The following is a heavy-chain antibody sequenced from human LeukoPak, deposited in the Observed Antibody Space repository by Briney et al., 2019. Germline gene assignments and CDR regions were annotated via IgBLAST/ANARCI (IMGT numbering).Heavy chain of an antibody. J-gene: IGHJ5*02. CDR3: ATYCSSTSCSRANWFDP. D-gene: IGHD2-2*01. V-gene: IGHV5-51*01. CDR1: GYSFTSYW. Sequence: GESLKISCKGSGYSFTSYWIGWVRQMPGKGLEWMGIIYPGDSDTRYSPSFQGQVTISADKSISTAYLQWGSLKASDTAMYYCATYCSSTSCSRANWFDPWGQGTLVTVSS. CDR2: IYPGDSDT.